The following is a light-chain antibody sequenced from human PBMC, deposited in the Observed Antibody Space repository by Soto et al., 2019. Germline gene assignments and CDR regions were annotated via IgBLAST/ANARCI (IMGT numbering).Light chain of an antibody. CDR2: EVT. CDR1: IGDIGRYNR. V-gene: IGLV2-14*01. J-gene: IGLJ1*01. Sequence: QSALTQPASVSGSPGQSITISCTGTIGDIGRYNRVSWYQQHPGKARKRIFYEVTDRPSGVSNRFSGSKSGNTASLTISGLQAEDEAEYYCSSYTNINARACVFGTGTKVTVL. CDR3: SSYTNINARACV.